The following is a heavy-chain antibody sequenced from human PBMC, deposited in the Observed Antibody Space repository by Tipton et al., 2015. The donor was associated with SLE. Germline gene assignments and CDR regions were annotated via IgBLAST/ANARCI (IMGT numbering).Heavy chain of an antibody. J-gene: IGHJ4*02. CDR1: GGYISGGYYY. D-gene: IGHD2-2*01. V-gene: IGHV4-31*03. CDR3: ARVAPAEVFDY. Sequence: TLSLTCTVSGGYISGGYYYWSWIRQLPGKGLEWIGYISYSGSTYYNPSLKTRVSISVDTSKNDFSLRLSSVTAADTAVYYCARVAPAEVFDYWGQGTLVTVSS. CDR2: ISYSGST.